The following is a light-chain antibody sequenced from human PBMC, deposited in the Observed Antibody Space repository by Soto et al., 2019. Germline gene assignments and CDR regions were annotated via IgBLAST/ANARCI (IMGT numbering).Light chain of an antibody. CDR3: QRYNSYFVT. V-gene: IGKV1-5*01. CDR2: DAS. CDR1: QGISSF. Sequence: DVQITQSTSSLSASVEDRVIITCRATQGISSFLAWYQQKPGKAPKLLIYDASSLESGVPSRFSGSGSETEYELTISSLQPDDFATSDWQRYNSYFVTFGYGTRVEIK. J-gene: IGKJ1*01.